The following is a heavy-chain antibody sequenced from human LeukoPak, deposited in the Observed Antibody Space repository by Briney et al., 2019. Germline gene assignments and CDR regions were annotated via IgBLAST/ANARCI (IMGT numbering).Heavy chain of an antibody. V-gene: IGHV5-51*01. Sequence: GVSLNISCKGSGYSFTSYWIGWVRQMPGKGLEWMGIIYPGDSDTRYIPSFQGQVTLSADKSISTDYLQWSSLKASDTAMYYFARPSDLWFGDNWNAFDFWGQGTMVTVSS. D-gene: IGHD3-10*01. J-gene: IGHJ3*01. CDR1: GYSFTSYW. CDR2: IYPGDSDT. CDR3: ARPSDLWFGDNWNAFDF.